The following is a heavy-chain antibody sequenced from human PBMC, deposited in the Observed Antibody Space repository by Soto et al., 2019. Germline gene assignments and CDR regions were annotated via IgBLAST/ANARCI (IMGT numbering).Heavy chain of an antibody. CDR1: SASISCSY. Sequence: LXFTVSSASISCSYCSWIRQPPGGGLEWIGYIRYTGYTDYTRSLKSRVTISVDTSKNQFSLSLTSVTAADTAVYYCARGPATVTTNPNNYYYHMDVWGPGTTVTVSS. CDR2: IRYTGYT. CDR3: ARGPATVTTNPNNYYYHMDV. D-gene: IGHD4-4*01. J-gene: IGHJ6*02. V-gene: IGHV4-59*01.